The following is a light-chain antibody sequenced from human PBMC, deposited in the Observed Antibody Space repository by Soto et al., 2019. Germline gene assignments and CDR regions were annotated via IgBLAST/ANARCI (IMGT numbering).Light chain of an antibody. Sequence: QSALTQPASVSRAPGQSITISCTGTSSDVGTYNYVSWYQHHPGKAPKLMIYDVSNRPSGVSNRFSGSKSGNTASLTISGLQAEDEADYYCSSYTSSSTLLFGGGTKVTVL. CDR3: SSYTSSSTLL. V-gene: IGLV2-14*03. J-gene: IGLJ2*01. CDR2: DVS. CDR1: SSDVGTYNY.